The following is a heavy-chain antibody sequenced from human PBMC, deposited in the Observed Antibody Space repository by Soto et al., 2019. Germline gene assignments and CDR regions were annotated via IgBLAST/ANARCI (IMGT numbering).Heavy chain of an antibody. CDR3: ARLGPPDYNMAADVEY. CDR1: GCPISSSSSY. CDR2: IYCSGST. D-gene: IGHD4-4*01. V-gene: IGHV4-39*01. Sequence: PSETRPLSCTVSGCPISSSSSYWGWIPHAPGKGLEWIGSIYCSGSTYYNPSLKSRVKILQDTYKNQFSLNLTSMTAADTAEYYCARLGPPDYNMAADVEYWAQGT. J-gene: IGHJ4*02.